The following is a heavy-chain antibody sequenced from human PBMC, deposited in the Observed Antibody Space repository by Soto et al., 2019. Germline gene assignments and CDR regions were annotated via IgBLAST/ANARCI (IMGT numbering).Heavy chain of an antibody. Sequence: QVQLVQSGAEVKKPGASVNVSCKASGYTFTNYGFSWVRQAPGQRLEWMGWISAYNGNTNYAQKLQGRVTMTTDTATGTAYMELRSLRSEDTDVYYCASSFTSSQWLYGMDVWGQGTTVTVSS. CDR2: ISAYNGNT. CDR1: GYTFTNYG. J-gene: IGHJ6*02. D-gene: IGHD2-2*01. V-gene: IGHV1-18*01. CDR3: ASSFTSSQWLYGMDV.